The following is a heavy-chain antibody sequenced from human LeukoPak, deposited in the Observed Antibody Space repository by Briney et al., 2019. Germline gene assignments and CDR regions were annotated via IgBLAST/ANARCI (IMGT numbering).Heavy chain of an antibody. V-gene: IGHV3-23*01. CDR2: ISISGTKT. CDR1: GFTFSSYA. CDR3: ANEIRPNDY. Sequence: PGGSLRLSCAASGFTFSSYAMRWVRQAPGKGLEWVSAISISGTKTYYADSVKGRFTISRDNSKNTLYLQMYSLRAEDTAVYYCANEIRPNDYWGQGTLVTVSS. D-gene: IGHD4-17*01. J-gene: IGHJ4*02.